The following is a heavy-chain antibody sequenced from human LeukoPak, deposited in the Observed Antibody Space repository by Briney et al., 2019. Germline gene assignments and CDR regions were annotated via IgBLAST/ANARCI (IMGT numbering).Heavy chain of an antibody. D-gene: IGHD6-13*01. J-gene: IGHJ1*01. CDR3: ARDLSSWYPHFFQH. CDR2: INAGNGNT. CDR1: GYTFTSYA. Sequence: ASVKVSCKASGYTFTSYAMHWVRQAPGQRLEWMGWINAGNGNTKYSQKFQGRVTITRDTSTSTAYMELRSLRSDDTAVYYCARDLSSWYPHFFQHWGQGTLVTASS. V-gene: IGHV1-3*01.